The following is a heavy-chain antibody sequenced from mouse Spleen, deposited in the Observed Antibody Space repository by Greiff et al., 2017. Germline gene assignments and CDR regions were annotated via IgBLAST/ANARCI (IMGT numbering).Heavy chain of an antibody. CDR1: GFTFSDYG. V-gene: IGHV5-17*01. J-gene: IGHJ2*01. CDR3: ARGKPYGNYGYFDY. CDR2: ISSGSSTI. D-gene: IGHD2-1*01. Sequence: EVMLVESGGGLVKPGGSLKLSCAASGFTFSDYGMHWVRQAPEKGLEWVAYISSGSSTIYYADTVKGRFTISRDNAKNTLFLQMTSLRSEDTAMYYCARGKPYGNYGYFDYWGQGTTLTVSS.